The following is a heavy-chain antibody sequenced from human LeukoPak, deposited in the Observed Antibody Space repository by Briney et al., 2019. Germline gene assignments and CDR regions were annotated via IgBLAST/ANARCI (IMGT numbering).Heavy chain of an antibody. CDR1: GGSISSHY. CDR2: IYKCGST. CDR3: ARRFCSGGICYSGQGWFDP. V-gene: IGHV4-59*08. D-gene: IGHD2-15*01. Sequence: SETLSLTCTVSGGSISSHYWRWIRQPPGKGLEWMGYIYKCGSTNYNPSLKSRGTISLDTSKNQFSLNLSSVTAADTAVYYCARRFCSGGICYSGQGWFDPWGQGTLVTVSS. J-gene: IGHJ5*02.